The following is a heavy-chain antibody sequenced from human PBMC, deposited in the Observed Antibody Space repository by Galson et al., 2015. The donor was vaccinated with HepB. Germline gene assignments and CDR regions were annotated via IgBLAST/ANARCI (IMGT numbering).Heavy chain of an antibody. V-gene: IGHV6-1*01. CDR3: ARDLGQWLVPLRGDNWFDP. D-gene: IGHD6-19*01. J-gene: IGHJ5*02. CDR2: TYYRSKWYN. Sequence: CAISGDSVSSNSAAWNWIRQSPSRGLEWLGRTYYRSKWYNDYAVSVKSRITINPDTSKNQFSLQLNSVTPEDTAVYYCARDLGQWLVPLRGDNWFDPWGQGTLVTVSS. CDR1: GDSVSSNSAA.